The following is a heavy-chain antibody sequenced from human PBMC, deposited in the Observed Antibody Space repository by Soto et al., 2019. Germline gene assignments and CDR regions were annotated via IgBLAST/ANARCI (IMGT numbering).Heavy chain of an antibody. J-gene: IGHJ4*02. CDR2: INAANGYT. CDR1: GYTFTSFP. D-gene: IGHD3-10*01. Sequence: QVQLVQSGAEVKKPGASVKVSCQASGYTFTSFPIHWVRQAPGQGLECMGWINAANGYTRYSQKFQGRVTITRDTSATTAYMDLPSLPSEDTAVYYSARGGGLDDWGQGTLITVSS. CDR3: ARGGGLDD. V-gene: IGHV1-3*01.